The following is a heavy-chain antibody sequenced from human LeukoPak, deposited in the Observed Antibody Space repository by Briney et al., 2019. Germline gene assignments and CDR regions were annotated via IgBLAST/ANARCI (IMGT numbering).Heavy chain of an antibody. J-gene: IGHJ4*02. D-gene: IGHD3-9*01. CDR1: GFTFSDYY. Sequence: NSGGSLRLSCAASGFTFSDYYISWIRQAPGKGLNWISYIDSSGGTVYYADSVKGRFTISRDSAKNSLYLQMNSLRAEDTAVYYCARGRGYDILTGYYQVFFDYWGQGTLVTVSS. V-gene: IGHV3-11*04. CDR3: ARGRGYDILTGYYQVFFDY. CDR2: IDSSGGTV.